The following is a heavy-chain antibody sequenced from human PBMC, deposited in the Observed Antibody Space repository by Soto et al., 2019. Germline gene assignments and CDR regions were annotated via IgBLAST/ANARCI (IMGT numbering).Heavy chain of an antibody. CDR3: TRGPPRVQWFDP. CDR1: GGAVSSGTYY. J-gene: IGHJ5*02. CDR2: IYFTGST. Sequence: TLSLTCTVSGGAVSSGTYYWSWIRQPPGKGLEWIGHIYFTGSTNYNPSLKSRVTMSLDTSRNQFSLKLSSVTAADTAVYYCTRGPPRVQWFDPWGLGTLVTVPS. V-gene: IGHV4-61*01.